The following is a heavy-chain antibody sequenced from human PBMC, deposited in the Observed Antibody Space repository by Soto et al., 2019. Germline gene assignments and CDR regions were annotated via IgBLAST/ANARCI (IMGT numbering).Heavy chain of an antibody. CDR1: GFTFSSYA. J-gene: IGHJ4*02. CDR3: AKENTPDYGDYVDY. V-gene: IGHV3-23*01. Sequence: GGSLRLSCAASGFTFSSYAMSWVRQAPGKGLKWISSISGSGTSTYYADSVKGRFTISRDNSKNTMYLQMNSLRAEDTALYFCAKENTPDYGDYVDYWGQGNLVTVSS. D-gene: IGHD4-17*01. CDR2: ISGSGTST.